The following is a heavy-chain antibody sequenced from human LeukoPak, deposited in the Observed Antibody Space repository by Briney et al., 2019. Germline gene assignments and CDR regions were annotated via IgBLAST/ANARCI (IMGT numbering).Heavy chain of an antibody. CDR3: ARGLGSYFDYYYDMDV. D-gene: IGHD1-26*01. CDR1: GYTFTGYY. CDR2: INPSNGGT. J-gene: IGHJ6*03. Sequence: ASVKVSCKASGYTFTGYYMHWVRQAPGQGLEWMGWINPSNGGTNYAQKFQGRVTMTRDTSISTAYMELSRLRSDDTAVYYCARGLGSYFDYYYDMDVWGKRTTVTVSS. V-gene: IGHV1-2*02.